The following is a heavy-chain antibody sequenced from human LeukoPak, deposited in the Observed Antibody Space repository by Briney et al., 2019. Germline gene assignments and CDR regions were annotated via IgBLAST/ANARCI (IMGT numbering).Heavy chain of an antibody. J-gene: IGHJ4*02. D-gene: IGHD6-19*01. CDR2: ISGSGGST. CDR3: AKEAVAGSDGYYFDY. CDR1: GFTFSSYA. Sequence: GGSLRLSCAASGFTFSSYAMSWVRQAPGKGPEWVSAISGSGGSTYYADSVKGRFTISRDNSKNTLYLQMNSLRAEDTAVYYCAKEAVAGSDGYYFDYWSQGTLVTVSS. V-gene: IGHV3-23*01.